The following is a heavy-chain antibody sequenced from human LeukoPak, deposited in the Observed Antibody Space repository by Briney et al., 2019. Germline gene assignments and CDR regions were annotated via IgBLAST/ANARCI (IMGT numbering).Heavy chain of an antibody. V-gene: IGHV4-4*07. CDR3: ARGARPHGGRGTSYDFWSGYAYYFDY. Sequence: AETLSLTCTVSGGAVRSYYWGWIRQPAGEGLEWIGRINTSGSTNYNPSLKSRVTMSVDTSKNQFSLKLTSATAADTAVYYCARGARPHGGRGTSYDFWSGYAYYFDYWGQGNLVTVSS. CDR1: GGAVRSYY. D-gene: IGHD3-3*01. CDR2: INTSGST. J-gene: IGHJ4*02.